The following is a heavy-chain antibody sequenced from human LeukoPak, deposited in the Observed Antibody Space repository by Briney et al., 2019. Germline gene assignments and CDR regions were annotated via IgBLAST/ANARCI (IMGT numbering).Heavy chain of an antibody. CDR2: IIPIFGTA. CDR3: ARSIFSAGYHFDY. Sequence: GASVKVSCKASGYTFTSYAISWVRQAPGQGLEWMGGIIPIFGTANYAQKFQGRVTITTDESTSTAYMELSSLRSEDTAVYYCARSIFSAGYHFDYWGQGTLVTVSS. V-gene: IGHV1-69*05. J-gene: IGHJ4*02. CDR1: GYTFTSYA. D-gene: IGHD3-3*01.